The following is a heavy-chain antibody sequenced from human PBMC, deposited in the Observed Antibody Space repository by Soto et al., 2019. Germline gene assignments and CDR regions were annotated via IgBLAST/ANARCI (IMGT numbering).Heavy chain of an antibody. J-gene: IGHJ6*02. V-gene: IGHV5-10-1*01. D-gene: IGHD3-3*01. CDR3: ASLVTPFSRFGVVHLDKRYYYGMDV. CDR2: IDPSDSYT. CDR1: GYSFTSYW. Sequence: PGESLKISCKGSGYSFTSYWISWVRQMPGKGLEWMGRIDPSDSYTNYSPSFQGHVTISADKSISTACLQWSSLKASDTAMYYCASLVTPFSRFGVVHLDKRYYYGMDVWGQGTTVTVSS.